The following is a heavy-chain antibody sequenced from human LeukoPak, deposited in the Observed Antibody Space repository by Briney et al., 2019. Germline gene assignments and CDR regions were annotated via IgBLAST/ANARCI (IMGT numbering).Heavy chain of an antibody. CDR1: GFTFGSYA. V-gene: IGHV3-23*01. J-gene: IGHJ4*02. Sequence: GGSLRLSCAASGFTFGSYAMTWVRQAPGKGLEWVSTIGGSGGSTFYADSVKGRFTISRDNSRNTLYLQMNSLRPEDTALYYCARESAYFDYWGQGTLVTVSS. CDR2: IGGSGGST. D-gene: IGHD2-15*01. CDR3: ARESAYFDY.